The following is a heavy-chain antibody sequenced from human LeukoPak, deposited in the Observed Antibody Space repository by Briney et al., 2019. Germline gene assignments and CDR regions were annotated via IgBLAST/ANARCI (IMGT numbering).Heavy chain of an antibody. CDR3: ARDSGELSYYYYYGMDV. CDR2: ISSSSSYI. Sequence: KPGGSLRLSCAASGFIFSSYSMNWVRQAPGKALECVSSISSSSSYIYYADSVKGRFTISRDNAKNSLYLQMNSLRAEDTAVYYCARDSGELSYYYYYGMDVWGQGTTVTVSS. V-gene: IGHV3-21*01. CDR1: GFIFSSYS. D-gene: IGHD3-10*01. J-gene: IGHJ6*02.